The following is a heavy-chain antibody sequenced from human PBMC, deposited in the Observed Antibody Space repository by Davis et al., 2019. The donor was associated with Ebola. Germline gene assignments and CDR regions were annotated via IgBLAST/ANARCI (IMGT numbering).Heavy chain of an antibody. D-gene: IGHD6-13*01. J-gene: IGHJ6*02. CDR3: ARGPMPSWYAGYYKYGMDV. CDR1: GFTFDQYA. V-gene: IGHV3-43*02. Sequence: GGSLRLSCAASGFTFDQYAMYWVRQRPGKGLEWVSLINGDGDHTYYTDSVKGRFTISRDNNKESLYLQINSLRSEDTALYFCARGPMPSWYAGYYKYGMDVWGQGTTVTASS. CDR2: INGDGDHT.